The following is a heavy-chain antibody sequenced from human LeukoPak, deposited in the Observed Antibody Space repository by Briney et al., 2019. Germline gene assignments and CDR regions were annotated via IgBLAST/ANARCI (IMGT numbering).Heavy chain of an antibody. CDR2: ISSSSTTI. CDR1: GFPFSCFP. CDR3: ARERGSSWYVTWFDP. Sequence: GGFPTLSCATFGFPFSCFPMNRVRQAPGKGLEWISYISSSSTTIYHSDSVRGRFTISRDNAKNSLYLQMNSLRAEDTAVYYCARERGSSWYVTWFDPWGQGTLVTVSS. V-gene: IGHV3-48*04. J-gene: IGHJ5*02. D-gene: IGHD6-13*01.